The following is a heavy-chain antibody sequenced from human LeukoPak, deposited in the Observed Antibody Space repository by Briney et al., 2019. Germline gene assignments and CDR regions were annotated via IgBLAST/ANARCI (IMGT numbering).Heavy chain of an antibody. D-gene: IGHD3-22*01. CDR1: GGSFSGYY. CDR2: IYYSGST. CDR3: ARDLRSYYDSSGYPTLSDAFDI. Sequence: PSETLSLTCAVYGGSFSGYYWSWIRQPPGKGLEWIGYIYYSGSTNYNPSLKSRVTISVDTSKNQFSLKLSSVTAADTAVYYCARDLRSYYDSSGYPTLSDAFDIWGQGTMVTVSS. J-gene: IGHJ3*02. V-gene: IGHV4-59*01.